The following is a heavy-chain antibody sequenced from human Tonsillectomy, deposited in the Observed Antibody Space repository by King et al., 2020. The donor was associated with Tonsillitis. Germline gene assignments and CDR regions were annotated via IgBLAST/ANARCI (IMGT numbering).Heavy chain of an antibody. CDR1: GYSFTNYW. Sequence: QLVQSGAEVRKPGESLKISCKGSGYSFTNYWIGWVRQVPGKGLEWMGIIYPGDSETRYSPSFQGQVTMSADKSISTAYLQWSSLEASDTAIYYCARSVVPAAIEYFQHWGQGTLVTVSS. D-gene: IGHD2-2*01. V-gene: IGHV5-51*03. CDR2: IYPGDSET. CDR3: ARSVVPAAIEYFQH. J-gene: IGHJ1*01.